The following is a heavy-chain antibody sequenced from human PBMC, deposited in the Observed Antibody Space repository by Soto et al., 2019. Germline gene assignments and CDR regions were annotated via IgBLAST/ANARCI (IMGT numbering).Heavy chain of an antibody. V-gene: IGHV4-4*02. CDR3: ARPAGYDFWSGPLGGNDAFDI. D-gene: IGHD3-3*01. Sequence: SETLSLTCAVSGGSISSSNWWSWVRQPPGKGLEWIGEIYHSGSTNYNPSLKSRVTISVDKSKNQFSLKLSSVTAADTAVYYCARPAGYDFWSGPLGGNDAFDIWGQGKMVTVSS. CDR1: GGSISSSNW. CDR2: IYHSGST. J-gene: IGHJ3*02.